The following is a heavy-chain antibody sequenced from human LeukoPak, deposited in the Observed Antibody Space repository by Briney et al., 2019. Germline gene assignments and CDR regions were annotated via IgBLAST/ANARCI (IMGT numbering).Heavy chain of an antibody. J-gene: IGHJ6*03. CDR2: IYPSGNT. CDR1: RYSISSAYY. D-gene: IGHD3-10*01. V-gene: IGHV4-38-2*02. CDR3: AKNYGSGSSLKYYYYMDV. Sequence: SETLSLTCTVSRYSISSAYYWGWIRQAPGKGLEWIGTIYPSGNTYYNPSLKSRVTISLDTSKNQFSLRLSSVTAADTAVYYCAKNYGSGSSLKYYYYMDVWGKGTTVTVSS.